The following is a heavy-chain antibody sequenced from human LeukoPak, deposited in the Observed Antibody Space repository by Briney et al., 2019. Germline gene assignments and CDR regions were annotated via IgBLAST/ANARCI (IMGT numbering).Heavy chain of an antibody. CDR1: GYSFTSYW. CDR2: IYPGDSDP. CDR3: ASRYCSGGTCYLN. J-gene: IGHJ4*02. D-gene: IGHD2-15*01. V-gene: IGHV5-51*01. Sequence: GESLKISCKVSGYSFTSYWIGWVRQMPGKGLEWVGIIYPGDSDPKYSPSFQGQVTISVDKSISTAYLQWSSLKASDTAIYYCASRYCSGGTCYLNWGQGTLVTVSS.